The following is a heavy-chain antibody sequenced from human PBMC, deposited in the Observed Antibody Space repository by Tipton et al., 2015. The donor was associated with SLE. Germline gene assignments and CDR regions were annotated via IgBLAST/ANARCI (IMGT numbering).Heavy chain of an antibody. Sequence: SLRLSCAASGFTVSSNYMSWVRQAPGKGLEWVPYISSSGSTIYYADSVKGRFTISRDNAKNSLYLQMNSLRAEDTAVYYCARDLAAAATGNGFDYWGQGTLVTVSS. CDR3: ARDLAAAATGNGFDY. D-gene: IGHD6-13*01. CDR1: GFTVSSNY. J-gene: IGHJ4*02. V-gene: IGHV3-11*04. CDR2: ISSSGSTI.